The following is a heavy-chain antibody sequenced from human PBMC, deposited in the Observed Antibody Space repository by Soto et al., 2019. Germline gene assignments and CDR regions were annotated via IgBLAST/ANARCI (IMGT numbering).Heavy chain of an antibody. CDR3: ARATTVINNWFDP. D-gene: IGHD4-4*01. Sequence: ASVKVSCKAPGYTFTSYAMHWVRQAPGQRLEWMGWINAGNGNTKYSQKFQGRVTINRDTSASTAYMELSSLRSEDTAVYYCARATTVINNWFDPWGQGTLVTVSS. CDR1: GYTFTSYA. J-gene: IGHJ5*02. V-gene: IGHV1-3*01. CDR2: INAGNGNT.